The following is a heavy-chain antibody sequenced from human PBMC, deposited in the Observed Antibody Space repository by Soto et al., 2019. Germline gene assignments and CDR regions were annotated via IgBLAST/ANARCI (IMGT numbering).Heavy chain of an antibody. CDR3: ARGWIDTAMVPFDY. J-gene: IGHJ4*02. Sequence: SDTLSLTSTASGGSLSSYYWSWIRQPPGKGLEWIGYIYYSGSTNYNPSLKSRVTISVDTSKNQFSLKLSSVTAADTAVYYCARGWIDTAMVPFDYWGQGTLVTVSS. V-gene: IGHV4-59*01. CDR1: GGSLSSYY. CDR2: IYYSGST. D-gene: IGHD5-18*01.